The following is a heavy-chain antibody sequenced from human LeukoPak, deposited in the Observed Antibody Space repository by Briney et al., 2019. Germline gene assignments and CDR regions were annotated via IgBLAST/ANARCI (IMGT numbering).Heavy chain of an antibody. CDR3: ARRIVATRNYYYYFMDV. Sequence: PGVSVTLSCTASGFTFDDYGMMCPPQAPGKGLECLSCINWYDGSTGYTHSVKGLFTLSRDNDKNSMYLQMHTLRAEDTALYYCARRIVATRNYYYYFMDVWGKGTTVTVSS. CDR2: INWYDGST. CDR1: GFTFDDYG. D-gene: IGHD5-12*01. J-gene: IGHJ6*03. V-gene: IGHV3-20*04.